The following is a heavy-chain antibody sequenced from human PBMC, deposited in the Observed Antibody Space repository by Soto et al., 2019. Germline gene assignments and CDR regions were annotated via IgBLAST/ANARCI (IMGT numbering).Heavy chain of an antibody. CDR2: ISAYNGNT. Sequence: QVQLVQSGAEVKKPGASVKVSCKASGYTFTSYGISWVRQAPGQGLEWMGWISAYNGNTNYAQKRQGRVTMTTDTSTSRAYMELRSRRSDDTAVYYCARASGSSYLFDPWGQGTLVTVSS. CDR3: ARASGSSYLFDP. J-gene: IGHJ5*02. D-gene: IGHD1-26*01. V-gene: IGHV1-18*01. CDR1: GYTFTSYG.